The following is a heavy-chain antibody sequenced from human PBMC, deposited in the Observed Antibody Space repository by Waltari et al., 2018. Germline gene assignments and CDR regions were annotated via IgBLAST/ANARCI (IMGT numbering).Heavy chain of an antibody. CDR1: GGSISSYY. CDR3: ARAEEYYYDSSGDINFFDY. V-gene: IGHV4-59*01. Sequence: QVQLQESGPGLVKPSETLSLTCTVSGGSISSYYWSWLRQPPGKGLWWITHIYYSGRTNYNPSLKRRVTTSVDTSKNQFALKLSSVTAADTAVYYCARAEEYYYDSSGDINFFDYWGQRTLVTVSS. D-gene: IGHD3-22*01. J-gene: IGHJ4*02. CDR2: IYYSGRT.